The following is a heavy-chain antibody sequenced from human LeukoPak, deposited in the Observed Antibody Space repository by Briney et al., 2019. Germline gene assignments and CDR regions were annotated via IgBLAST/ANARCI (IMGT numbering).Heavy chain of an antibody. J-gene: IGHJ4*02. D-gene: IGHD6-13*01. Sequence: ASVKVSCKAPGYTFTSYYMHWVRQAPGQGLEWMGWINPNSGGTNYAQKFQGRVTMTRDTSISTAYMELSRLRSDDTAVYYCARGYIAAAGTFGYWGQGTLVTVSS. CDR3: ARGYIAAAGTFGY. CDR1: GYTFTSYY. CDR2: INPNSGGT. V-gene: IGHV1-2*02.